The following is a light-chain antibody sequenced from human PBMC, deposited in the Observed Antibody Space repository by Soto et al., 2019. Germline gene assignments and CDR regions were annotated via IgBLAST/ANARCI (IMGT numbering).Light chain of an antibody. CDR1: NSDVGGYDY. Sequence: QSALTQPASVSGSPGQSITISCTGTNSDVGGYDYVSWYQQHPGKAPKLLIYDVSKRPSGVSNRFSGSKSGNTASLTISGLLTEDEADYYCSSFTGRTTWVFGGGTKLT. J-gene: IGLJ3*02. CDR3: SSFTGRTTWV. CDR2: DVS. V-gene: IGLV2-14*03.